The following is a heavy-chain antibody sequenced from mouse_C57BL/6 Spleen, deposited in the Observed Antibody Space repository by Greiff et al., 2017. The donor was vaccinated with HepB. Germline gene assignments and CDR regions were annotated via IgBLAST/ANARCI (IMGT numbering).Heavy chain of an antibody. CDR3: ARNNYGSSSFAY. D-gene: IGHD1-1*01. CDR2: IWSGGST. V-gene: IGHV2-2*01. J-gene: IGHJ3*01. CDR1: GFSLTSYG. Sequence: QVQLKESGPGLVQPSQRLSITCTVSGFSLTSYGVHWVRQSPGKGLEWLGVIWSGGSTDYNAAFISRLSISKDNSKSQVFFKMNSLQADDTAIYYCARNNYGSSSFAYWGQGTLVTVSA.